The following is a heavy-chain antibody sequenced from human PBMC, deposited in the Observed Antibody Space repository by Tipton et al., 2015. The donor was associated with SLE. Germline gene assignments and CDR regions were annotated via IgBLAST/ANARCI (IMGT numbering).Heavy chain of an antibody. CDR3: ATRFLTGDLGDAFDI. V-gene: IGHV4-39*07. Sequence: TLSLTCTVSGGSISSSSYYWGWIRQPPGKGLEWIGSIYYSGSTYYNPSLKSRVTISVDTSKNQFSLKLSSVTAADTAVYYCATRFLTGDLGDAFDIWGQGTMDTVSS. CDR2: IYYSGST. D-gene: IGHD7-27*01. CDR1: GGSISSSSYY. J-gene: IGHJ3*02.